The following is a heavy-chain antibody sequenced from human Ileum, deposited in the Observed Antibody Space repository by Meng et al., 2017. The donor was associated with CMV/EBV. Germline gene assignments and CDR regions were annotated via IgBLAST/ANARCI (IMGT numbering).Heavy chain of an antibody. D-gene: IGHD1-20*01. Sequence: SGPTLVKPTQTLTLTCTFSGFSLSTSGVGVGWIRQPPGKALEWLALIYWNDDKRYSPSLKSRLTITKDTSKNQVVLTMTNMDPVDTATYYCAHKSYNWNDVRTVWFDPWGQGTLVTVSS. J-gene: IGHJ5*02. CDR1: GFSLSTSGVG. CDR3: AHKSYNWNDVRTVWFDP. CDR2: IYWNDDK. V-gene: IGHV2-5*01.